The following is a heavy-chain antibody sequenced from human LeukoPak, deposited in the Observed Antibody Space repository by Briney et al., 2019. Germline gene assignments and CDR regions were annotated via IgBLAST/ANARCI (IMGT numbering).Heavy chain of an antibody. J-gene: IGHJ5*02. Sequence: SETLSLTCAVYGGSFSGYYWSWIRQPPGKGLEWIGEINHSGSTNYNPSLKSRVTISVDTSKNQFSLKLSSVTAADTAVYYCAGDRATYYYGSGSPRFDPWGQGTLVTVSS. D-gene: IGHD3-10*01. CDR3: AGDRATYYYGSGSPRFDP. CDR1: GGSFSGYY. CDR2: INHSGST. V-gene: IGHV4-34*01.